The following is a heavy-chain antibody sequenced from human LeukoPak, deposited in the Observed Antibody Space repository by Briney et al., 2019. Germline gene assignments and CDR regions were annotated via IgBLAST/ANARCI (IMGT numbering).Heavy chain of an antibody. J-gene: IGHJ6*02. CDR3: ARGDYGDENYYYYYYGMDV. V-gene: IGHV1-2*06. CDR2: INPNSGGT. Sequence: ASVKVSCKTSGYTFPSRGISWVRQAPGQGLEWMGRINPNSGGTNYAQKFQGRVTMTRDTSISTAYMELSRLRSDDTAVYYCARGDYGDENYYYYYYGMDVWGQGTTVTVSS. D-gene: IGHD4-17*01. CDR1: GYTFPSRG.